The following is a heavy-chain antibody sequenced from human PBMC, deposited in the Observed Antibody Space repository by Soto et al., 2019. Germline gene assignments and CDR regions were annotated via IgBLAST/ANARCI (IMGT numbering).Heavy chain of an antibody. D-gene: IGHD2-2*01. CDR3: ATRRDASYYYYGMDA. J-gene: IGHJ6*02. CDR1: GFTFSTYA. Sequence: PGGSLRLSCAASGFTFSTYAMSWVRQAPGKGLEWVSAISGSGDNTYYADSVKGRFTISRDNSKNTLFLQMNSLRAEDTAVYYCATRRDASYYYYGMDAWGQGTTVTVSS. V-gene: IGHV3-23*01. CDR2: ISGSGDNT.